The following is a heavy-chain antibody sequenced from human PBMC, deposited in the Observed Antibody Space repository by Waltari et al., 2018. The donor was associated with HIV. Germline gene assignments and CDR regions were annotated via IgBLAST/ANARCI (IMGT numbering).Heavy chain of an antibody. CDR1: GFTFSSYS. V-gene: IGHV3-23*04. CDR2: ISGSGGST. CDR3: AKLESGCYVYY. J-gene: IGHJ4*02. Sequence: EVQLVESGGGLVQPGGSLRLSCAASGFTFSSYSMSWVRQAPGKGLEWVSAISGSGGSTYYADSLKGRFTISRDNSKNTLYLQMNSLRAEDTAAYYCAKLESGCYVYYWGQGTLVTVSS. D-gene: IGHD6-19*01.